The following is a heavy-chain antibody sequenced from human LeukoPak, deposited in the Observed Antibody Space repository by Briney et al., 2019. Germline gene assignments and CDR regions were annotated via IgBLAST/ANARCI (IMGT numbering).Heavy chain of an antibody. CDR3: ASAPTHSSSWYTNWYFDL. CDR2: IYYSGST. D-gene: IGHD6-13*01. J-gene: IGHJ2*01. Sequence: SETLSLTCTVSGGSISSYYWSWIRQPPGKGLEWIGYIYYSGSTNYNPSLKSRVTISVDTSKNQFSLKLSSVTAADTAVYYCASAPTHSSSWYTNWYFDLWGRGTLVTVSS. V-gene: IGHV4-59*08. CDR1: GGSISSYY.